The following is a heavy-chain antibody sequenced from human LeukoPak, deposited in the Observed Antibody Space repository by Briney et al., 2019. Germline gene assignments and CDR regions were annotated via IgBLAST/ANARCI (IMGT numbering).Heavy chain of an antibody. CDR1: GFTFSDYY. D-gene: IGHD6-6*01. CDR2: ISDGGSAI. Sequence: GGSLRLSCAASGFTFSDYYMSWIRQAPGKGLEWVSYISDGGSAISYADSVRGRFTISRDNAKNSLYLQVNSLRAEDTAVYYCARVQSSSSRTFDFWGQGTLVTVSS. CDR3: ARVQSSSSRTFDF. J-gene: IGHJ4*02. V-gene: IGHV3-11*01.